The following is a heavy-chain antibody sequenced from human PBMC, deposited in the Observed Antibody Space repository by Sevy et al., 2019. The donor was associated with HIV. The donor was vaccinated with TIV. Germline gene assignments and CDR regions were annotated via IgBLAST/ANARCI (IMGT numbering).Heavy chain of an antibody. Sequence: GGSLRLSCAASGFTFSSYGMHWVRRAPGKGLEWVAFIRYDGSNKYYADSVKGRFTISRDNSKNTLYLQMNSLRAEDTAVYYCAKDPPPNWGIDYWGQGTLVTVSS. D-gene: IGHD7-27*01. CDR2: IRYDGSNK. J-gene: IGHJ4*02. CDR1: GFTFSSYG. V-gene: IGHV3-30*02. CDR3: AKDPPPNWGIDY.